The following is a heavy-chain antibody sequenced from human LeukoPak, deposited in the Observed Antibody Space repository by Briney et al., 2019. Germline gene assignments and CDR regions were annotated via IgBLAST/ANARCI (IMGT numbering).Heavy chain of an antibody. V-gene: IGHV3-23*01. J-gene: IGHJ2*01. CDR1: GFGFSRYW. D-gene: IGHD4-17*01. CDR3: AKALQDYGNWYFDL. Sequence: GGSLRLSCAASGFGFSRYWMHWVRQAPGKGLEWVSAISGSGGSTYYADSVKGRFTISRDNSKNTLYLQMNSLRAEDTAVYYCAKALQDYGNWYFDLWGRGTLVTVSS. CDR2: ISGSGGST.